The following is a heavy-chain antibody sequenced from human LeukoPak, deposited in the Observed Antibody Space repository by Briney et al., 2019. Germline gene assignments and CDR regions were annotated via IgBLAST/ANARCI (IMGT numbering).Heavy chain of an antibody. D-gene: IGHD3-10*01. Sequence: GGSLRLSCAASGFTLSRYWMHWVRQAPGKGLVSVAHMNSDGSSTSYADSVKGRFTISRDNAKNMLYLQMNSLRADDTAVYYCAKILGESPRWFDPWGQGTLVTVSS. CDR2: MNSDGSST. CDR3: AKILGESPRWFDP. V-gene: IGHV3-74*01. J-gene: IGHJ5*02. CDR1: GFTLSRYW.